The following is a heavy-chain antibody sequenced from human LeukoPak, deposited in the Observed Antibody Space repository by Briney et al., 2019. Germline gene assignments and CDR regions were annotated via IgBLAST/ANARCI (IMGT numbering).Heavy chain of an antibody. Sequence: KPSETLSLTCTVSGGSISSGSYYWSWIRQPAGKGLEWIGRIYTSGSTNYNPSLKSRVTISVDTSKNQFSLKLSSVTAADTAVYYCARDADYGPDAFDIWGQGTMVTVSS. J-gene: IGHJ3*02. CDR1: GGSISSGSYY. D-gene: IGHD4-17*01. CDR3: ARDADYGPDAFDI. CDR2: IYTSGST. V-gene: IGHV4-61*02.